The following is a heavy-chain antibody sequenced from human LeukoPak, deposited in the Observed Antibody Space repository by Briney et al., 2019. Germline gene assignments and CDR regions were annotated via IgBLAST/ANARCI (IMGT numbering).Heavy chain of an antibody. D-gene: IGHD3-10*01. CDR1: GFPFSSYA. CDR2: ISGSGGST. CDR3: AKDASYYSY. J-gene: IGHJ4*02. V-gene: IGHV3-23*01. Sequence: GGSLGLSRAASGFPFSSYAMSWVPQAPGKGLEWVSAISGSGGSTYYADSVKGRYTICRDNSKNTLYLQMNSLRAEDTAVYYCAKDASYYSYWGQGTLVTVSS.